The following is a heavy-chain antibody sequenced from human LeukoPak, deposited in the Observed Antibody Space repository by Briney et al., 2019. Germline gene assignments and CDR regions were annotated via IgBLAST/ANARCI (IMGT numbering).Heavy chain of an antibody. CDR3: AREAAAGFYEFDY. Sequence: ASVKVSCKASGYTFTGYYMHWVRQAPGQGLEWMGWINTNTGNPTYAQGFTGRFVFSLDTSVSTAYLQISSLKAEDTAVYYCAREAAAGFYEFDYWGQGTLVTVSS. CDR1: GYTFTGYY. J-gene: IGHJ4*02. CDR2: INTNTGNP. D-gene: IGHD6-13*01. V-gene: IGHV7-4-1*02.